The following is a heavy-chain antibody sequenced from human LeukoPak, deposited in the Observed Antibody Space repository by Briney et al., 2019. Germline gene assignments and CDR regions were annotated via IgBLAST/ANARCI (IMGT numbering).Heavy chain of an antibody. J-gene: IGHJ4*02. Sequence: EASVKVSCKASGGTFSSYAISWVRQAPGQGLEWMGGIIPIFGTANYAQKFQGRVTITADESTSTAYMELSSLRSEDTAVYYCARARKGYYYDSSGYGDFDYWGQGTLVTVSS. CDR3: ARARKGYYYDSSGYGDFDY. CDR2: IIPIFGTA. V-gene: IGHV1-69*13. D-gene: IGHD3-22*01. CDR1: GGTFSSYA.